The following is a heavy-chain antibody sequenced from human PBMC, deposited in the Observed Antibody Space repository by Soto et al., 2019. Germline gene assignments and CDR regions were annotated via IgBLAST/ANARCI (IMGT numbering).Heavy chain of an antibody. CDR3: ARDPTPGPELLGAYGMDV. CDR2: ISAYNGNT. V-gene: IGHV1-18*01. J-gene: IGHJ6*02. CDR1: GYTFTSYG. D-gene: IGHD1-26*01. Sequence: ASVKVSCKASGYTFTSYGISWVRQAPGQGLEWMGWISAYNGNTNYAQKLQGRVTMTPDTSTSTAYMELRSLRSDDTAVYYCARDPTPGPELLGAYGMDVWGQGTTVTV.